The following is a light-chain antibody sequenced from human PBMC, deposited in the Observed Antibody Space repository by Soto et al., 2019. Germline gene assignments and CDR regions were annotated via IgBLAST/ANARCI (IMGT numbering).Light chain of an antibody. CDR2: DVS. Sequence: QSALTQPASVSGSPGQSITTSCTGTSSDVGGYNYVSWYQQHPGKAPNLIIFDVSNRPSGVSNRFSGSKSGNSASLTISGLQAEDEADYYCSSYTGSNTPVVFGGGTKPTVL. CDR3: SSYTGSNTPVV. J-gene: IGLJ2*01. V-gene: IGLV2-14*01. CDR1: SSDVGGYNY.